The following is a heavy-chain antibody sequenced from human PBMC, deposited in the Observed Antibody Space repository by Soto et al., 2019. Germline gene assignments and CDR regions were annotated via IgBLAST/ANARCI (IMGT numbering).Heavy chain of an antibody. V-gene: IGHV3-23*01. J-gene: IGHJ5*02. Sequence: EVQLLESGGGLVQPGGSLRLSCAASGFTFNSYAMSWVRQAPGKGLEWVSAISGSGGTTYTYYADSVKGRFTISRDNSQNTLYLHMNSLRVEETAVYYCAKGYWFDPWGQGTLVTVSS. CDR1: GFTFNSYA. CDR2: ISGSGGTTYT. CDR3: AKGYWFDP.